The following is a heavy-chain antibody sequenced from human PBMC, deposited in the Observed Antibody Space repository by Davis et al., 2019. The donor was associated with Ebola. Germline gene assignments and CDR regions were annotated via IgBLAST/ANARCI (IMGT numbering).Heavy chain of an antibody. D-gene: IGHD1-14*01. J-gene: IGHJ4*02. CDR1: GYNFIDTW. CDR3: ATRNHYYFDY. CDR2: IDPNNGNT. V-gene: IGHV1-2*02. Sequence: ASVKVSCKASGYNFIDTWMHLVRQAPGQVFEWMGCIDPNNGNTYYAQKFRGRVTMTTDKSISTLYMELSALTSDDTAFYYCATRNHYYFDYWGQGTLVTVSS.